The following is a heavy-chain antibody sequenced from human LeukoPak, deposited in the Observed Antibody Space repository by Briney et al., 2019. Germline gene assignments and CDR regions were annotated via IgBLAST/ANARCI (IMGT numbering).Heavy chain of an antibody. CDR2: ISWDGGSI. CDR3: AKARSGSGWFSDFEY. V-gene: IGHV3-9*01. CDR1: GFTFDDYA. D-gene: IGHD6-19*01. Sequence: PGRSLRLSCAASGFTFDDYAMHWVRHAPGKGLEWVSGISWDGGSIGYADSVQGRFTVSRDNAKNSLYLQVNSLRPEDTAFYYCAKARSGSGWFSDFEYWGQGTLATVSS. J-gene: IGHJ4*02.